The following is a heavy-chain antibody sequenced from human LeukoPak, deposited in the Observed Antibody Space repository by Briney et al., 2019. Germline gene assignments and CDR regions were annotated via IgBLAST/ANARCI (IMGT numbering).Heavy chain of an antibody. CDR3: ARDLRGIVVVTAIDY. CDR2: VNTDGSST. CDR1: GFTFSSYW. D-gene: IGHD2-21*02. J-gene: IGHJ4*02. V-gene: IGHV3-74*01. Sequence: GGSLRLSCAASGFTFSSYWMHWVRQAPGKGLVWVSRVNTDGSSTTYADSVKGRFTISRDNAKNTLYLQMNSLRAEDTAVYYCARDLRGIVVVTAIDYWAQGTLVTVSS.